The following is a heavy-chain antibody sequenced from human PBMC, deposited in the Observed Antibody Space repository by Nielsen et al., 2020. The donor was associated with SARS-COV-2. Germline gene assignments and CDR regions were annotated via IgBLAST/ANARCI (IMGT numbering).Heavy chain of an antibody. V-gene: IGHV4-4*02. CDR1: GDSISSSNW. CDR3: AKFRGLGRSVGAFDV. D-gene: IGHD3-10*01. CDR2: IYHSGNT. J-gene: IGHJ3*01. Sequence: SDTLSLTCAVSGDSISSSNWWSWVRQPPGKWLEWLGVIYHSGNTNYNPSLKSRVTISVDKSKNQFSLTLKSVTAADTAVYYCAKFRGLGRSVGAFDVWGRGTKVTVSS.